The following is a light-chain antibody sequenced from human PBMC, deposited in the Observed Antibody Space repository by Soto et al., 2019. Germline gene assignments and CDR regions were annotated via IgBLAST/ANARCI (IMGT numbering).Light chain of an antibody. J-gene: IGKJ2*01. CDR1: QSVLYSSNNKNY. CDR2: WAS. Sequence: DIVMTQSPDSLAVSLGERATINCKSSQSVLYSSNNKNYLAWYQQRPGQPPKLLIYWASTRESGVPDRFSGSGSGTDFTLTITSLQAEDVALYYCQQYESTPPSFGYGNKLEIK. CDR3: QQYESTPPS. V-gene: IGKV4-1*01.